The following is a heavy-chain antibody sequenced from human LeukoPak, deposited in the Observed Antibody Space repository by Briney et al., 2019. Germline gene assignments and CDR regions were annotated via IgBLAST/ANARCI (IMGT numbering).Heavy chain of an antibody. D-gene: IGHD4-17*01. CDR1: GFTLSRYS. Sequence: GGSLRLSCAASGFTLSRYSMNWVRQAPGKGLEWVSSISSGSSYIYYAGSVKGRFTISRDNAKNSLYLQMNSLRAEDTAVYYCAKGGDYGFSHFDYWGRGTLVTVSS. J-gene: IGHJ4*02. V-gene: IGHV3-21*04. CDR3: AKGGDYGFSHFDY. CDR2: ISSGSSYI.